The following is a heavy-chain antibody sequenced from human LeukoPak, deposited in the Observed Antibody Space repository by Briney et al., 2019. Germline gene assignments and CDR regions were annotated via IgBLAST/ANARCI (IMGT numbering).Heavy chain of an antibody. Sequence: SETLSLTCTVSGGSISSSSYYWGWIRQPPGKGLEWIGSIYYSGSTYYNPSLKSRVTISVDTSKNQFSLKLSSVTAADTAVYYCARGILWWCPDYWGQGTLVTVSS. CDR2: IYYSGST. CDR1: GGSISSSSYY. J-gene: IGHJ4*02. V-gene: IGHV4-39*07. CDR3: ARGILWWCPDY. D-gene: IGHD2-21*01.